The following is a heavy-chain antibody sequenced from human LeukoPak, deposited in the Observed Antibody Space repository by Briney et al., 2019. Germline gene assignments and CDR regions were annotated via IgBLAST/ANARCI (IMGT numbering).Heavy chain of an antibody. J-gene: IGHJ4*02. V-gene: IGHV3-23*01. CDR2: ISGNGGST. CDR3: VKHSGSGSHNFDG. CDR1: GFTFSSYA. D-gene: IGHD3-10*01. Sequence: PGGSLRLSCGASGFTFSSYAMSWVRQAPGTGLEWVSSISGNGGSTYYADSVRGRFTISRDNSKNTLYLQMNSLRAGDTSVYYCVKHSGSGSHNFDGWGEGTLVTVSS.